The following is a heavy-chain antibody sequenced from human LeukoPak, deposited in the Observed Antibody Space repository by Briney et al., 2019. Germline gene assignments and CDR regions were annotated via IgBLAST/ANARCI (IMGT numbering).Heavy chain of an antibody. D-gene: IGHD2-15*01. J-gene: IGHJ5*02. CDR3: ARSHGGSSNWFDP. V-gene: IGHV6-1*01. CDR1: GDSVSSSSAA. CDR2: TYYRSKWYN. Sequence: SQTLSLTCAISGDSVSSSSAAWNWIRQSPSRGLEWLGRTYYRSKWYNYYAESVKSRITINPDTSKNQFSLQLNSVTPDDTAVYFCARSHGGSSNWFDPWGQGTLVTVSS.